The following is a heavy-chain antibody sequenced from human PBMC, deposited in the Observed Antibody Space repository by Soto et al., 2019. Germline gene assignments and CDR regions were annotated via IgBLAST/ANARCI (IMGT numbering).Heavy chain of an antibody. CDR3: ARYSGKYQGPIDY. CDR1: GLTFSTYA. J-gene: IGHJ4*02. CDR2: IGGSGTGGRT. Sequence: EVHLLESGGDLVQPGGSLRLSCTASGLTFSTYAMSWVRQAPGKGLEWVSAIGGSGTGGRTYYADSVKGRFTISRDNSKNTVYLQMNSLRAEDTAVYFCARYSGKYQGPIDYWGQGTLVTVSS. V-gene: IGHV3-23*01. D-gene: IGHD1-26*01.